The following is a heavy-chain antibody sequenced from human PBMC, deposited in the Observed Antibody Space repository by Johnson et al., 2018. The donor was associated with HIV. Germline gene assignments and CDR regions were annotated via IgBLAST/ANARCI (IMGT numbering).Heavy chain of an antibody. CDR3: AREPEGWAFDI. CDR2: IWYDGNNK. Sequence: QVPLVESGGGVVQPGRSLRLSCVASGFTITTYGMHWVRQAPGKGLEWVAVIWYDGNNKYYADSVKGRFTISRDNSKNTLYLQMNSLKTEDTAVYYCAREPEGWAFDIWGQGTMVTVSS. J-gene: IGHJ3*02. D-gene: IGHD2-15*01. CDR1: GFTITTYG. V-gene: IGHV3-33*01.